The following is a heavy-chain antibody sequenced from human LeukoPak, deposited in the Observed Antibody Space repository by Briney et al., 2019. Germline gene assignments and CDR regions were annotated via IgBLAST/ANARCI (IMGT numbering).Heavy chain of an antibody. V-gene: IGHV5-51*01. CDR1: GYSFTTYW. CDR2: IYPGDSDT. Sequence: GESLKISCKGSGYSFTTYWIGWVRQMPGKALEWMGIIYPGDSDTRYSPSFQGQVSISADKSISTAYLQWSSLKASDTAMYYCARGLSRVSAMYFDYWGQGTLVTVSS. J-gene: IGHJ4*02. D-gene: IGHD2-2*01. CDR3: ARGLSRVSAMYFDY.